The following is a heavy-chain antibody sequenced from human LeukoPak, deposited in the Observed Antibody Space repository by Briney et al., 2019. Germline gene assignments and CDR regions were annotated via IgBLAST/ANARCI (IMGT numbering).Heavy chain of an antibody. CDR3: GEEFSSSPASMDV. J-gene: IGHJ6*02. CDR1: GFAFSSCS. D-gene: IGHD6-13*01. V-gene: IGHV3-21*01. Sequence: GGSLRLSCAASGFAFSSCSMNWVRQAPGKGLEWVSSISSGSDSIYYADSVKGRFTISRDDAKNSLYLQMNSLREEDAAVYYCGEEFSSSPASMDVWGQGATVTVSS. CDR2: ISSGSDSI.